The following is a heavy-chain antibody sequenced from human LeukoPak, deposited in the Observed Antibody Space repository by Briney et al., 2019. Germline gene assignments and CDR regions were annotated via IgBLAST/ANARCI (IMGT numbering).Heavy chain of an antibody. D-gene: IGHD3-3*01. CDR2: ISAYNGNT. CDR3: ARERRYDFWSGYFYFDY. CDR1: GYTFTSYG. Sequence: GASVKVSCKASGYTFTSYGISWVRQAPGQGLERMGWISAYNGNTNYAQKLQGRVTMTTDTSTSTAYMELRSLRSDDTAVYYCARERRYDFWSGYFYFDYWGQGTLVTVSS. J-gene: IGHJ4*02. V-gene: IGHV1-18*01.